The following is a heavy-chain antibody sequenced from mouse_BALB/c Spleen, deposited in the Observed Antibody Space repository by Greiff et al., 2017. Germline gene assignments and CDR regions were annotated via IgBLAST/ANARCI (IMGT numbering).Heavy chain of an antibody. J-gene: IGHJ2*01. CDR1: GFNINDSY. D-gene: IGHD1-1*01. Sequence: VQLKQSGAELVRPGALVKLSCKASGFNINDSYMHWVKPRPEPGLEWIGWLDPANGNTTYDPKFQGKASITADTSSNTAYLQLSSRTSEDTAVYYCARYYGYLDDWGQGTTLTVSA. V-gene: IGHV14-1*02. CDR3: ARYYGYLDD. CDR2: LDPANGNT.